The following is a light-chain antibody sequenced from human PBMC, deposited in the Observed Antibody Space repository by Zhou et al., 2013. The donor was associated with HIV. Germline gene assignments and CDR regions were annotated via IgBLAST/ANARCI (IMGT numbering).Light chain of an antibody. CDR2: KAS. CDR3: MQALQPPYN. V-gene: IGKV2-30*01. J-gene: IGKJ2*01. Sequence: DVVMTQSPLSLPVTLGQPASISCRSSQSLVYSDANTYLNWFQQRPGQSPRRLISKASNRDSGVPDRFSGSGSGTDFTLKISRVESEDVGIYYCMQALQPPYNFGQGTKLEI. CDR1: QSLVYSDANTY.